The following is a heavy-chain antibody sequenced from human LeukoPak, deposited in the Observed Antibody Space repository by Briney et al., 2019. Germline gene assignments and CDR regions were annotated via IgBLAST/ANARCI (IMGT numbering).Heavy chain of an antibody. CDR2: INAGNGNT. CDR3: ARDGEGIAAAGAMCDY. Sequence: ASVKVSCKASGYTFTSYAMHWVRQAPGQRLEWMGWINAGNGNTKYSQKFQGRVTITRDTSASTAYMELSSLRSEDTAVYYCARDGEGIAAAGAMCDYWGQGTLVTVSS. J-gene: IGHJ4*02. V-gene: IGHV1-3*01. CDR1: GYTFTSYA. D-gene: IGHD6-13*01.